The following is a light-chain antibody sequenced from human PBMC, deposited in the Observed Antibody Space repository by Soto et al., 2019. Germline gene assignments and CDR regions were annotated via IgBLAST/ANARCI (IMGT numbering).Light chain of an antibody. CDR2: DAT. J-gene: IGKJ4*01. CDR3: QQRDIWPPLT. Sequence: VLTQSPATLSLSPGERATLFCKASQSVGVYMGWFQQKPGQAPRVLIYDATNRAGGVPARFSGSGSGTAFTLTISSLEAADSAVYYCQQRDIWPPLTFGGGTKLEIK. CDR1: QSVGVY. V-gene: IGKV3-11*01.